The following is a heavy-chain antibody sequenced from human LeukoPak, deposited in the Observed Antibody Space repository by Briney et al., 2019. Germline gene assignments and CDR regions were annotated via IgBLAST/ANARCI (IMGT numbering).Heavy chain of an antibody. V-gene: IGHV3-23*01. CDR2: ISGSGGST. J-gene: IGHJ4*02. CDR1: GFTFSSYA. CDR3: TRDQTPYY. Sequence: GGSLRLACAASGFTFSSYAMSWVRQAPGKGLEWVSGISGSGGSTYYADSVKGRFTISRDNSKNTLYLQMNSLKTEDTAVYYCTRDQTPYYWGQGTLVTVSS.